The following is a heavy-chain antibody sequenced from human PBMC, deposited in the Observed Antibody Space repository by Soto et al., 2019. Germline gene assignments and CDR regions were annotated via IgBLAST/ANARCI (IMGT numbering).Heavy chain of an antibody. V-gene: IGHV3-49*03. D-gene: IGHD5-18*01. CDR3: TRDHYGSGFSSGAFDS. Sequence: PGGSLRLSCSPSGFTFGDYAMNWFRQAPGKGLEWVGFIKSKAFGGTPEYAASVKGRFTISRDDSMSIAYLQMNSLKTDDTAVYYCTRDHYGSGFSSGAFDSWGQGTPVTVSS. CDR2: IKSKAFGGTP. J-gene: IGHJ4*02. CDR1: GFTFGDYA.